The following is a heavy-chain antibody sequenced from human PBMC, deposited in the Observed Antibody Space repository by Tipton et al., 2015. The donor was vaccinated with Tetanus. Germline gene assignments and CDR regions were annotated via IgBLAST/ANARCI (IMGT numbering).Heavy chain of an antibody. D-gene: IGHD1-7*01. Sequence: LRLSCTVSGASINSGGYYWTWIRQRPGKGLEWIGYRYYTGSTYYTPYLRSRVTISFDTSQNQFSLNLTSVTAADTAVYYCARLYGSTWSDCGAFDIWGRGTLFTVSS. V-gene: IGHV4-31*02. CDR2: RYYTGST. CDR3: ARLYGSTWSDCGAFDI. J-gene: IGHJ3*02. CDR1: GASINSGGYY.